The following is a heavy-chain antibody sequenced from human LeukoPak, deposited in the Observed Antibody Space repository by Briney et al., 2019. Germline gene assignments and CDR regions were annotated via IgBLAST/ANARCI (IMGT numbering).Heavy chain of an antibody. V-gene: IGHV4-39*07. D-gene: IGHD6-13*01. CDR1: GASISRSNYY. Sequence: PSETLSLTCTVSGASISRSNYYWGWIRQPPGKGLEWIGSTYYSGSTYYNPSLKSRVTISVDTSKNQFSLKLSSVTAADTAVYYCARSHWGPYGSRIANWFDPWGQGTLVTVSS. J-gene: IGHJ5*02. CDR2: TYYSGST. CDR3: ARSHWGPYGSRIANWFDP.